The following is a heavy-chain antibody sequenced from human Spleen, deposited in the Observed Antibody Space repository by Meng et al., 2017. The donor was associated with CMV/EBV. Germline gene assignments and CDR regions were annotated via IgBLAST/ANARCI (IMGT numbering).Heavy chain of an antibody. CDR3: ARSTPSGTDQWE. J-gene: IGHJ4*02. Sequence: GESLKISCAASGFTFSSYSMNWVRQAPGKGLEWVSSISSSSSYIYYADSVKGRFTISRDNAKNTLYLQMNSLRVDDTAVYYCARSTPSGTDQWEWGQGTLVTVSS. V-gene: IGHV3-21*01. CDR1: GFTFSSYS. D-gene: IGHD1-26*01. CDR2: ISSSSSYI.